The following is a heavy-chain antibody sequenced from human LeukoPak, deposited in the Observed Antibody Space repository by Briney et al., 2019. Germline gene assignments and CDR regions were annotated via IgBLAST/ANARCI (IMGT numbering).Heavy chain of an antibody. J-gene: IGHJ4*02. CDR1: GFTFSNYP. Sequence: GGSLRLSCVVSGFTFSNYPMSWVHQAPGKGLEWVANIKQDGSEKYYVDSVKGRFTISRDNAKNSLYLQMNSLRAEDTAVYYCARARTIDYWGQGTLVTVSS. CDR3: ARARTIDY. CDR2: IKQDGSEK. V-gene: IGHV3-7*01.